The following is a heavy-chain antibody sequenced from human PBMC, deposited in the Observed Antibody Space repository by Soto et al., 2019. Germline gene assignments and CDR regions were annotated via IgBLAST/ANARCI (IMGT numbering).Heavy chain of an antibody. V-gene: IGHV3-48*02. CDR3: ARSVEGHFDY. D-gene: IGHD6-19*01. CDR2: ITSDTLTL. CDR1: GFTFSIYS. Sequence: EVQLVESGGGLVQPGGSLRLSCAASGFTFSIYSMNWVRQAPGKGLEWFSYITSDTLTLKYSDSVKGRFTISRDNAKNSLYLQMNSLRDDDTAVYFCARSVEGHFDYWGQGTVVTVSS. J-gene: IGHJ4*02.